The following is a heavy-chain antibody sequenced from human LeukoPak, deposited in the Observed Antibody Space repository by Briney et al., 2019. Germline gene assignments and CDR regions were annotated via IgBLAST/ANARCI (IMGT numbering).Heavy chain of an antibody. Sequence: SETLSLTCAVYGGSFSGYYWSWIRQPPGKGLEWIGEINHSGSTNYNPSLKSRVTISVDTSKNQFSLKLSSVTAADTAVYYCARDSAEMGNFDYWGQGTLVTVSS. CDR1: GGSFSGYY. D-gene: IGHD5-24*01. CDR2: INHSGST. J-gene: IGHJ4*02. V-gene: IGHV4-34*01. CDR3: ARDSAEMGNFDY.